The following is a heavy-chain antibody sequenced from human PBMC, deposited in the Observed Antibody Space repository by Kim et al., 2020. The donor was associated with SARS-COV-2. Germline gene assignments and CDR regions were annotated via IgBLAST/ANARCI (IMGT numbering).Heavy chain of an antibody. D-gene: IGHD3-10*01. J-gene: IGHJ6*02. Sequence: GGSLRLSCAASGFTFSSYEMNWVRQAPGKGLEWVSYISSSGSTIYYVDSVKGRFTISRDNAKNSLYLQMNSLRAEDTAVYYCARYGSGSPYKYYYYYGMDVWGQGTTVTVSS. CDR2: ISSSGSTI. CDR3: ARYGSGSPYKYYYYYGMDV. V-gene: IGHV3-48*03. CDR1: GFTFSSYE.